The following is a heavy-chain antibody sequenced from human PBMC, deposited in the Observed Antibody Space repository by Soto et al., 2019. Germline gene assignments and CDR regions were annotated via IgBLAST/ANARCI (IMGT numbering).Heavy chain of an antibody. CDR3: ARGGGYDSSGYYSGNPKLPGD. D-gene: IGHD3-22*01. J-gene: IGHJ4*02. V-gene: IGHV4-31*11. Sequence: XQTLRRPFAVPGGSMSSGGHDCWIRQHPGNGLESIGYIYYSGSTYYNPSLTSRVTISEDTSKNQFSLKLSSVTAADEAVYYCARGGGYDSSGYYSGNPKLPGDWGQGTLVTVSS. CDR2: IYYSGST. CDR1: GGSMSSGGHD.